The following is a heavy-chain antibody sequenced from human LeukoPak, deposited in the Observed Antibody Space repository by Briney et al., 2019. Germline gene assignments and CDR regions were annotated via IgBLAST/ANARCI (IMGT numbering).Heavy chain of an antibody. CDR1: GFAFSNYA. D-gene: IGHD5-24*01. CDR2: ISGSGTDT. V-gene: IGHV3-23*01. Sequence: GGSLRLSCAASGFAFSNYAMSWVRQAPDKGLEWVSVISGSGTDTYYADPVKRRFTVSRDNSKSILYLQLISLRADDTATYYCAKGKDGYYYHGVDVWGQGTTVTVSS. J-gene: IGHJ6*02. CDR3: AKGKDGYYYHGVDV.